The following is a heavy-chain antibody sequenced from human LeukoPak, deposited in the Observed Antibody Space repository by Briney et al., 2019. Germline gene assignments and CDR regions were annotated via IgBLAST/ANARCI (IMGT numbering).Heavy chain of an antibody. Sequence: ASVKVSCKASGYTFTRYYMHCVRQTPGHRLEWMGGINPNSGGTNYAQKFQGRVTMTRDTSISTAYMELSRLRSDDTAVYYCARARLLLSAFDIWGQGTMVTVSS. CDR3: ARARLLLSAFDI. J-gene: IGHJ3*02. D-gene: IGHD2-2*01. V-gene: IGHV1-2*02. CDR2: INPNSGGT. CDR1: GYTFTRYY.